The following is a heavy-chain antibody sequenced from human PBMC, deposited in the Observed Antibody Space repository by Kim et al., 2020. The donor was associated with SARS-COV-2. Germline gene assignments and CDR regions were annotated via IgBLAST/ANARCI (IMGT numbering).Heavy chain of an antibody. CDR2: GGNT. Sequence: GGNTYYADSVKGRFTVSTDNSKNTLFLQMNSLRAEDTAVYYCARGPPMDYWGQGTLVTVSS. J-gene: IGHJ4*02. V-gene: IGHV3-66*01. CDR3: ARGPPMDY.